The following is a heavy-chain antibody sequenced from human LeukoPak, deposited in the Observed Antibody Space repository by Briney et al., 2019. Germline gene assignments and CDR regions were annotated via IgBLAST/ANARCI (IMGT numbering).Heavy chain of an antibody. Sequence: VASVKVSCKASGYIFTGYYMHWVRQAPGQGLEWMGWINPNSGDTNYAQKFQGRVTMTRDTSISTAYMELSRLRSDDTAVYYCARPWYSGSYFAFDYWGQGTLVTVSS. CDR2: INPNSGDT. CDR3: ARPWYSGSYFAFDY. CDR1: GYIFTGYY. J-gene: IGHJ4*02. D-gene: IGHD1-26*01. V-gene: IGHV1-2*02.